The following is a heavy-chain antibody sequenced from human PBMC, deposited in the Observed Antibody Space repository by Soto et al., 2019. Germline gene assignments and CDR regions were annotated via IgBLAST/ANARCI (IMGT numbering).Heavy chain of an antibody. CDR1: GYTLTELS. Sequence: ASVKVSCKVSGYTLTELSMHWVRQAPGKGLEWMGGFDPEDGETIYAQKFQGRVTMTEDTSTDTAYMELGSLRSEDTAVYYCATENSSGWYRRRFDYWGQGTLVTVSS. CDR2: FDPEDGET. D-gene: IGHD6-19*01. J-gene: IGHJ4*02. V-gene: IGHV1-24*01. CDR3: ATENSSGWYRRRFDY.